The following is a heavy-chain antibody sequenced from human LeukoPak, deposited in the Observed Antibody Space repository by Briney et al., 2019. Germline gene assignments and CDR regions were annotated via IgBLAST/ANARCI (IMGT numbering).Heavy chain of an antibody. D-gene: IGHD6-19*01. Sequence: KSSETLSLTCTVSGGSISSYYWSWIRQPPGKGLEWIGYIYYSGSTNYNPSLKSRVTISVDTSKHQFSLKLSSVTAADTAVYYCARYSIAVAGKYYFDYWGQGTLVTVSS. CDR2: IYYSGST. V-gene: IGHV4-59*01. CDR1: GGSISSYY. J-gene: IGHJ4*02. CDR3: ARYSIAVAGKYYFDY.